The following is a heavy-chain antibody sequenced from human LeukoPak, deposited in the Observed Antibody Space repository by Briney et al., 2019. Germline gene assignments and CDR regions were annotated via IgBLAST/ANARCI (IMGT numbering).Heavy chain of an antibody. CDR2: INSDGSST. D-gene: IGHD6-13*01. CDR1: GFTFSSYW. Sequence: PGRSLRLSCAASGFTFSSYWMHWVRQAPGKGLVWVSRINSDGSSTSYADSVKGRFTISRDNAKNTLYLQMNSLRAEDTAVYYCARESHPGYSSSWYPYYYYYYGMDVWGQGTTVTVSS. V-gene: IGHV3-74*01. CDR3: ARESHPGYSSSWYPYYYYYYGMDV. J-gene: IGHJ6*02.